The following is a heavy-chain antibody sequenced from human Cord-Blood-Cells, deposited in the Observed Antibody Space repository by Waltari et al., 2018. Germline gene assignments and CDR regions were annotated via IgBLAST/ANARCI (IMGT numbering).Heavy chain of an antibody. D-gene: IGHD2-2*01. CDR1: GGSFSGYY. Sequence: QVQLQQWGAGLLKPSETLSLTCAVYGGSFSGYYWSWIRQPPGEGLDWIGEINHSGSTKYSPSLKSRVTISVDTSKNQFSLKLSSVSAADTAVYYCARRGCSSTSCYVHYYYGMDVWGQGTTVTVSS. J-gene: IGHJ6*02. CDR2: INHSGST. V-gene: IGHV4-34*01. CDR3: ARRGCSSTSCYVHYYYGMDV.